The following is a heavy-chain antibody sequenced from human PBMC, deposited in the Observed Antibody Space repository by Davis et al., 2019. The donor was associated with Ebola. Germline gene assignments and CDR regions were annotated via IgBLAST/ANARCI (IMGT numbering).Heavy chain of an antibody. J-gene: IGHJ4*02. D-gene: IGHD6-13*01. CDR2: ISGSGGST. V-gene: IGHV3-23*01. CDR3: ARERAAAYFDY. Sequence: GGSLRLSCAASGFTFSSYAMSWVRQAPGKGLEWVSAISGSGGSTYYADSVKGRFTISRDNAKNSLYLQMNSLRAEDTAVYYCARERAAAYFDYWGQGTLVTVSS. CDR1: GFTFSSYA.